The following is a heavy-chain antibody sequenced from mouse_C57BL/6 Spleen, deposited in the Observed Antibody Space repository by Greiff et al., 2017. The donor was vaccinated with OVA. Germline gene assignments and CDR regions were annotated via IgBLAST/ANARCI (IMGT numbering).Heavy chain of an antibody. J-gene: IGHJ1*03. V-gene: IGHV1-63*01. D-gene: IGHD1-1*01. Sequence: VQLVESGAELVRPGTSVKMSCKASGYTFTNYWIGWAKQRPGHGLEWIGDIYPGGGYTNYNEKFKGKATLTADKSSSTAYMQFSSLTSEDSAIYYCARDGSSSWYFDVWGTGTTVTVSS. CDR2: IYPGGGYT. CDR3: ARDGSSSWYFDV. CDR1: GYTFTNYW.